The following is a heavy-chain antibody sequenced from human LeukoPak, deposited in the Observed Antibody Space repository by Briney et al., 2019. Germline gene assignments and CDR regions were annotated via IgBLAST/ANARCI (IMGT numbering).Heavy chain of an antibody. CDR1: GVTFSSYG. CDR3: ARDRHCANGVCHSPPGMDV. CDR2: IWFDGKNE. J-gene: IGHJ6*02. D-gene: IGHD2-8*01. V-gene: IGHV3-33*01. Sequence: GGSLRLSCAASGVTFSSYGMHWVRQAPGKGLGWVADIWFDGKNEHFADSVKGRFTISRDNSKNTMYLQINSLRAEDTAVYYCARDRHCANGVCHSPPGMDVWGQGTTVTVSS.